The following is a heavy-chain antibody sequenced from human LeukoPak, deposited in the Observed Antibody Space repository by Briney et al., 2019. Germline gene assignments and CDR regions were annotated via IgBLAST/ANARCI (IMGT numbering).Heavy chain of an antibody. V-gene: IGHV3-30*02. J-gene: IGHJ4*02. CDR1: GFTFSTYG. Sequence: PGGSLRLSCTASGFTFSTYGMHWVRQAPGKGLEWVAFIRYDGNNKYYADFVKGRFTISRDNSKNTLYLHMNSLRTEDTAVYYCAKIEGKYQLANVPDHWGQGTLVTVSS. CDR3: AKIEGKYQLANVPDH. D-gene: IGHD2-2*01. CDR2: IRYDGNNK.